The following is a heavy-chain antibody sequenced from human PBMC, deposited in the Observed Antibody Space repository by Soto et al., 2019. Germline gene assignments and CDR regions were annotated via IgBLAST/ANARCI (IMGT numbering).Heavy chain of an antibody. Sequence: GASVKVSCKVSGYSLSDLSIHWVRQAPGKGLEWMGGLDAEDGETIYAQKLQGRGTMTRNTSISTAYMELSSLRSEDTAVYYCARGIRSGWETVNFDYWGQGTLVTVSS. CDR2: LDAEDGET. CDR3: ARGIRSGWETVNFDY. CDR1: GYSLSDLS. J-gene: IGHJ4*02. D-gene: IGHD6-19*01. V-gene: IGHV1-24*01.